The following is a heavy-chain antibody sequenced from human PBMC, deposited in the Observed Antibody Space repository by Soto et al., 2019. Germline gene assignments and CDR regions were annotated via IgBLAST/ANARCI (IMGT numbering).Heavy chain of an antibody. CDR1: GGSISSYY. Sequence: PSETLSLTCTVSGGSISSYYWSWIRQPPGKGLEWIGYIYYSGSTNYNPSLKSRVTISVDTSKNQFSLKLSSVTAADTAVYYCARALYYDILTGYYPNENYYYYYGMDVWGQGTTVTVSS. V-gene: IGHV4-59*01. CDR3: ARALYYDILTGYYPNENYYYYYGMDV. CDR2: IYYSGST. J-gene: IGHJ6*02. D-gene: IGHD3-9*01.